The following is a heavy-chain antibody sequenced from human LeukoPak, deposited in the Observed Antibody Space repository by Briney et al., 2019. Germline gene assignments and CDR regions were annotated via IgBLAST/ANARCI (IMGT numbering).Heavy chain of an antibody. D-gene: IGHD6-13*01. V-gene: IGHV3-23*01. CDR3: ARVGALSSSWLLY. J-gene: IGHJ4*02. CDR2: ISPSGDIT. Sequence: GGSLRLSCAASGFIFSSHGMNWVRQAPGKGLEWVSGISPSGDITYYADSVKGRFTISRDNSKNTVYLQMDSLRFEDAAVYFCARVGALSSSWLLYWGQGTLVTVSS. CDR1: GFIFSSHG.